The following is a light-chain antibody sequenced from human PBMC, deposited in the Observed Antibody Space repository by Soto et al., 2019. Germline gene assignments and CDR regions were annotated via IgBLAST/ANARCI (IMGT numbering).Light chain of an antibody. CDR1: PTVSSNF. V-gene: IGKV3-20*01. CDR3: RQYGRSLGFA. CDR2: GAS. J-gene: IGKJ4*01. Sequence: IVLTQSPGTLSLSPGERATLSCRASPTVSSNFLAWYQEKPGQGPRLLIYGASTRATGIPDRFSGSGSGTDFTLTISRLDPEDFAVYYCRQYGRSLGFAVGGGTKVEIK.